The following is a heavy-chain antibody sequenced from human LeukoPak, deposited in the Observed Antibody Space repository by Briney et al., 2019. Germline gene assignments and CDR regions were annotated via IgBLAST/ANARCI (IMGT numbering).Heavy chain of an antibody. CDR1: GGSISSYY. CDR3: ARDRYNWNDASDAFDI. V-gene: IGHV4-59*01. Sequence: SETLSLTGTVSGGSISSYYWSWIRQPPGKGLEWIGYIYYSGSTNYNPSLKSRVTISVDTSKNQFSLKLSSVTAADTAVYYCARDRYNWNDASDAFDIWGQGTMVTVSS. J-gene: IGHJ3*02. CDR2: IYYSGST. D-gene: IGHD1-20*01.